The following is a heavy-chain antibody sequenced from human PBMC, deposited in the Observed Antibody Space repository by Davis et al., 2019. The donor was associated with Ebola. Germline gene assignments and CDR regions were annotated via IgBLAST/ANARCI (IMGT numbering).Heavy chain of an antibody. V-gene: IGHV3-7*01. Sequence: GGSLRLSCTASEFPFSGYWMNWVRQAPGKGLEWVANIHEDGSQKNYVDSVRGRFTISRDNAKNTVFLQMNSVRAEDTALYFCVRGHYDEYWGQGTLVTVSS. CDR1: EFPFSGYW. CDR3: VRGHYDEY. D-gene: IGHD3-22*01. CDR2: IHEDGSQK. J-gene: IGHJ4*02.